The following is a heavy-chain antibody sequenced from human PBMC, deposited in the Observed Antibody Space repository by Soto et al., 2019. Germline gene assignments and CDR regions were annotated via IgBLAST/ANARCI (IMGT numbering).Heavy chain of an antibody. CDR2: ITPVFGTA. CDR3: ARSLEGTTVTTWFDP. D-gene: IGHD4-17*01. V-gene: IGHV1-69*01. Sequence: QVQLVQSGAEVKKPGSSVKVSCKASADTFNSYSLSWLRQAPGQRLEWMGGITPVFGTADYAQSFEDRLTITADDSTSTVYMELSSLRSADTAVYYCARSLEGTTVTTWFDPWGQGALVTVSS. J-gene: IGHJ5*02. CDR1: ADTFNSYS.